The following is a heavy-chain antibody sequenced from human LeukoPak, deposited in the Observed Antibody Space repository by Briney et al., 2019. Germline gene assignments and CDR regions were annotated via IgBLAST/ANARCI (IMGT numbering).Heavy chain of an antibody. Sequence: PSETLSLTCTVSGYSISSGYYWGWIRQPPGKGLEWIGNIYHSGSTYYNASLKSRVTISIDTSKNQFSLKLSSVTAADTAVYYCARDAVTLVRGAPLGVFDPWGQGTLVTVSS. CDR1: GYSISSGYY. D-gene: IGHD3-10*01. CDR2: IYHSGST. V-gene: IGHV4-38-2*02. J-gene: IGHJ5*02. CDR3: ARDAVTLVRGAPLGVFDP.